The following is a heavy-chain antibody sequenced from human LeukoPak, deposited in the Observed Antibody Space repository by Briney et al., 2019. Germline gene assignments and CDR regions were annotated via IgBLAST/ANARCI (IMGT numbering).Heavy chain of an antibody. CDR3: ATQHLRGYSYGYFDY. Sequence: GGSLRLSCAASGFTFSDYYMSWIRQAPGKGLEWVSYISSSSSYTNYADSVKGRFTISRDNAKNSLYLQMNSLRAEDTAVYYCATQHLRGYSYGYFDYWGQGTLVTVSS. J-gene: IGHJ4*02. CDR2: ISSSSSYT. CDR1: GFTFSDYY. V-gene: IGHV3-11*06. D-gene: IGHD5-18*01.